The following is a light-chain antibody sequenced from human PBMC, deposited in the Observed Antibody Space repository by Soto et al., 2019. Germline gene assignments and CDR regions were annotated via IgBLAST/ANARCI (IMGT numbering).Light chain of an antibody. Sequence: DIQLTQSPSFLSASVGDRVTITCLASQAISRSLAWYQHNPGKAPKLLIYAASTLQNGVPSSFSGSGSGTEFTLTISSLQPEDFATYYCQHLNDYRYTFGQGTKVEIK. CDR1: QAISRS. J-gene: IGKJ2*01. CDR2: AAS. V-gene: IGKV1-9*01. CDR3: QHLNDYRYT.